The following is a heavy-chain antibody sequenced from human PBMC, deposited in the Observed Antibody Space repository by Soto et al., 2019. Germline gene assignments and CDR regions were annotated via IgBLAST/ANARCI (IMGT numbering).Heavy chain of an antibody. CDR3: ASDQIHQNVFDF. J-gene: IGHJ3*01. Sequence: QMQLQESGPGLVKPSETLSLTCTVSGVSISGYYWTWIRQTAGKGLEWIGRMYISGTTNYNPSLKSRVTMSVDTSKNHFSLKLRSVTAADTAVYYCASDQIHQNVFDFWGQGTMVTVSS. V-gene: IGHV4-4*07. CDR2: MYISGTT. CDR1: GVSISGYY. D-gene: IGHD5-18*01.